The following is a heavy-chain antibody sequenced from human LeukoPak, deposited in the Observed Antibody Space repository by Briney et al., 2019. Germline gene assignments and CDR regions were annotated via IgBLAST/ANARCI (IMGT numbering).Heavy chain of an antibody. CDR2: IIPILGIA. CDR3: AREGLEGYSYGRWGDGMDV. J-gene: IGHJ6*02. V-gene: IGHV1-69*04. Sequence: SVKVSCKASGGTFSSYAISWVRQAPGQGLEWMGRIIPILGIANYAQKFQGRVTITADKSTSTAYMELSGLRSEDTAVYYCAREGLEGYSYGRWGDGMDVWGQGTTVTVSS. D-gene: IGHD5-18*01. CDR1: GGTFSSYA.